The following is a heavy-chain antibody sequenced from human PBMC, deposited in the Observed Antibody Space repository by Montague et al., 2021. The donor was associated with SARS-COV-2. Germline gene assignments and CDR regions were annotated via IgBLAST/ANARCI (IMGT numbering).Heavy chain of an antibody. Sequence: PALVKPTQTFTLTCTFSGFSLSTSGVGVGWIRQPPGKALEWLALIDWDDDKYYSTSLKTRLTISKDTSKNQVVLTMTNMDPVDTATYYCARSHYDILTGYYTVFDYWGQGTLVTVSS. CDR1: GFSLSTSGVG. V-gene: IGHV2-70*01. CDR3: ARSHYDILTGYYTVFDY. CDR2: IDWDDDK. J-gene: IGHJ4*02. D-gene: IGHD3-9*01.